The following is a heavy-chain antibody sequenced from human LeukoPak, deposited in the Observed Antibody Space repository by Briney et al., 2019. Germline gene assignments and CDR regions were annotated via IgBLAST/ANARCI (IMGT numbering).Heavy chain of an antibody. CDR2: IYTSGST. CDR3: ARQPPQYYGMDV. V-gene: IGHV4-4*07. Sequence: SETLSLTCSVSGGSFSNYYWSWIRQPAGKGLEWIGRIYTSGSTNYNPSLKSRVTMLVDTSNNQFSLKLTSVTAADMAVYYCARQPPQYYGMDVWGQGTTVTVSS. CDR1: GGSFSNYY. J-gene: IGHJ6*02. D-gene: IGHD1-14*01.